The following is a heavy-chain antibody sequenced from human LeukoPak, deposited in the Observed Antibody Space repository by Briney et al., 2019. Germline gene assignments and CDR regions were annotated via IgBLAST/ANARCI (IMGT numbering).Heavy chain of an antibody. V-gene: IGHV3-21*01. D-gene: IGHD3-10*01. CDR3: AVAYYYGSGGAFDI. Sequence: KPGGSLRLSCAASGFTFRSYSMNWVRQAPGKGLEWVSSINSDSNYIYYADSVQGRFTISRDNAKNSLYLQMNSLRAEDTAVYYCAVAYYYGSGGAFDIWGQGTKVTVSS. J-gene: IGHJ3*02. CDR2: INSDSNYI. CDR1: GFTFRSYS.